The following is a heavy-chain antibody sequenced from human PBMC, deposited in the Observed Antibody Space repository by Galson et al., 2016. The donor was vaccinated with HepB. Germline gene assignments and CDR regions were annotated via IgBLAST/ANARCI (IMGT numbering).Heavy chain of an antibody. J-gene: IGHJ4*02. Sequence: SETLSLTCAVNGASVSSGNSYWGWIRQPPGKGLEWIGSIYQGGSTYYNPPLRSRVTISVNTSQNQFFLRLTSMTAADTAVYYCAKTGWELFPTRTWGQGTLVTVSS. CDR2: IYQGGST. CDR1: GASVSSGNSY. V-gene: IGHV4-39*01. CDR3: AKTGWELFPTRT. D-gene: IGHD1-26*01.